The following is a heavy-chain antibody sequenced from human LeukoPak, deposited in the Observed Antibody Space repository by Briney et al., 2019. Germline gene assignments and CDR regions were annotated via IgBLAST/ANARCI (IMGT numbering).Heavy chain of an antibody. Sequence: SETLSLTCTVPGGSISSYYWSWIRQPAGKGLEWIGRIYTSGSTNYNPSLKSRVTMSVDTSKNQFSLKLSSVTAADAAVYYCAREGIAVAGFDYWGQGTLVTVSS. CDR3: AREGIAVAGFDY. J-gene: IGHJ4*02. CDR2: IYTSGST. CDR1: GGSISSYY. V-gene: IGHV4-4*07. D-gene: IGHD6-19*01.